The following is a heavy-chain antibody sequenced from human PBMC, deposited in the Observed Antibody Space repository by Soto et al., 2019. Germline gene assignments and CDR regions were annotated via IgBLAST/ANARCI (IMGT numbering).Heavy chain of an antibody. CDR2: IYYSGST. J-gene: IGHJ4*02. V-gene: IGHV4-59*01. CDR1: GGSISSYY. Sequence: QVQLQESGPGLVKPSETLSLTCTVSGGSISSYYWSWIRQPPGKGLEWIGYIYYSGSTNYNPSLKSRVTISVDTSKNQFSLKLSSVTAADTAVYYCARGRYYDFWSGYWYYFDYWGQGTLVTVSS. CDR3: ARGRYYDFWSGYWYYFDY. D-gene: IGHD3-3*01.